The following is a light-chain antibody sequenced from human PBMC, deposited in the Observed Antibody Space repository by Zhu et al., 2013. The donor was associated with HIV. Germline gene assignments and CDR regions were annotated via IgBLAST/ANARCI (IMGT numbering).Light chain of an antibody. Sequence: EIVLTQSPGTLSLSPGERAIVSCRASQSVRTNYLAWYQQKPGQAPRLLIFGASSRATGVPDRFSGSASGTDFTLTITRLEPEDFAVYYCQYSASALYTFGQGTKLETK. CDR3: QYSASALYT. CDR1: QSVRTNY. CDR2: GAS. J-gene: IGKJ2*01. V-gene: IGKV3-20*01.